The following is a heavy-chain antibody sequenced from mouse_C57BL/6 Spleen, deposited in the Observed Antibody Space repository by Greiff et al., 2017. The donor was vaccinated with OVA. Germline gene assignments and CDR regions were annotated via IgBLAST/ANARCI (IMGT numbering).Heavy chain of an antibody. Sequence: EVQGVESGPELVKPGASVKMSCKASGYTFTDYNMHWVKQSHGKSLEWIGYINPNNGGTSYNQKFKGKATLTVNKSSSTAYMELRSLTSEDSAVFYCARAGLRRNFDSWGQGTTLTVSS. CDR3: ARAGLRRNFDS. V-gene: IGHV1-22*01. CDR1: GYTFTDYN. D-gene: IGHD2-2*01. CDR2: INPNNGGT. J-gene: IGHJ2*01.